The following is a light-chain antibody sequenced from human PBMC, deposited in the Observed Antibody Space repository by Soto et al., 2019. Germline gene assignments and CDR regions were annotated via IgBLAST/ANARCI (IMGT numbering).Light chain of an antibody. CDR2: DTS. V-gene: IGKV3-11*01. CDR1: QSVSSY. CDR3: QQRSNWPIT. J-gene: IGKJ5*01. Sequence: EIVLTQSPATLSLSPGERATLSCRASQSVSSYLAWYQQKPGQAPRLLIYDTSNRATGIPARFSGSGSGTDFTLTISSLDPEDFAVYSCQQRSNWPITFGQGTRLEIK.